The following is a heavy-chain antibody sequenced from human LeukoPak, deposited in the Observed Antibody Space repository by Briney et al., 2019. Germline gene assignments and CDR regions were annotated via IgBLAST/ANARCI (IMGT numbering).Heavy chain of an antibody. CDR1: GFTFSSYG. J-gene: IGHJ4*02. V-gene: IGHV1-3*01. CDR2: INAGNGNT. CDR3: ARDPGSLGVC. D-gene: IGHD6-6*01. Sequence: TSGGSLRLSCAASGFTFSSYGMHWVRQAPGQRLEWMGWINAGNGNTKYSQKFQGRVTITRDTSASTAYMELSSLRSEDTAVYYCARDPGSLGVCWGQGTLVTVSS.